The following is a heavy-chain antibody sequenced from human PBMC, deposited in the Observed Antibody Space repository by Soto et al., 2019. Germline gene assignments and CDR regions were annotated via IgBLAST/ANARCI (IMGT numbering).Heavy chain of an antibody. CDR3: ARAPLRYFDWLYAFEI. Sequence: SVKVSCKASGDTFSTYTITWVRQAPGQGLEWMGGIIPRSGTSNYAQKFQGRVTITADESTSTAYMELSSLRSEDTAVYYCARAPLRYFDWLYAFEIWGQGTMVTVSS. D-gene: IGHD3-9*01. V-gene: IGHV1-69*13. CDR2: IIPRSGTS. CDR1: GDTFSTYT. J-gene: IGHJ3*02.